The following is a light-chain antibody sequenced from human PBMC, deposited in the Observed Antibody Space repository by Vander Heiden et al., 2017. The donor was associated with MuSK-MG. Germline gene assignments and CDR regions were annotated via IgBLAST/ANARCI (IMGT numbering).Light chain of an antibody. CDR3: QQSYSTPRT. CDR1: QSISSY. Sequence: DVQMTQYPSSLSASVGDRVTITCRASQSISSYLNWYQQKPGKAPKLLIYAASSLQSGFPSRFSGSGSGTDFTLTISSLQPEDFATYYCQQSYSTPRTFGGGTKVEIK. V-gene: IGKV1-39*01. CDR2: AAS. J-gene: IGKJ4*01.